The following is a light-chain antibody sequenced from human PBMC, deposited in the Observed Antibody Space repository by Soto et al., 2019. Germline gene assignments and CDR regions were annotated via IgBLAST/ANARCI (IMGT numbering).Light chain of an antibody. J-gene: IGKJ3*01. CDR1: QSVRSGY. Sequence: EIVLTQSPGTLSLSPGERATLSCRASQSVRSGYLAWYQHKPGQAPRLLIYGTSHRATGIPDRFSGSGSGTDFTLTISRLEPEDFAVYYCQQYGSLPFTFGQGTKVDIK. V-gene: IGKV3-20*01. CDR3: QQYGSLPFT. CDR2: GTS.